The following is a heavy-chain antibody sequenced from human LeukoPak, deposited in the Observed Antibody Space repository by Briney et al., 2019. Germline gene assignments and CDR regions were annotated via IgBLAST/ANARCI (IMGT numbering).Heavy chain of an antibody. Sequence: GGSLRLSCAASGFTFSSYWMSWVRQAPGKGLEWVSNISKGRSEKYYVDSVKCRFTISRDNAKNSLYLQMNSLRAEDTAVYYCERDQVCFGELLQRFSDYWGQGTLVTVSS. CDR2: ISKGRSEK. V-gene: IGHV3-7*04. D-gene: IGHD3-10*01. J-gene: IGHJ4*02. CDR3: ERDQVCFGELLQRFSDY. CDR1: GFTFSSYW.